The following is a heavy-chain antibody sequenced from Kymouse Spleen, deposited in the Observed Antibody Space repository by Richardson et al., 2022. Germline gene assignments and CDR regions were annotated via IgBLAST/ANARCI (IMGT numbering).Heavy chain of an antibody. CDR2: TRNKANSYTT. CDR1: GFTFSDHY. Sequence: EVQLVESGGGLVQPGGSLRLSCAASGFTFSDHYMDWVRQAPGKGLEWVGRTRNKANSYTTEYAASVKGRFTISRDDSKNSLYLQMNSLKTEDTAVYYCARSNWNYGVDYFDYWGQGTLVTVSS. D-gene: IGHD1-7*01. V-gene: IGHV3-72*01. J-gene: IGHJ4*02. CDR3: ARSNWNYGVDYFDY.